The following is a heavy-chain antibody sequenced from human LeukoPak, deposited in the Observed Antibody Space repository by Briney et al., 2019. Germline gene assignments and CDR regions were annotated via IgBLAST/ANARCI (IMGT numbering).Heavy chain of an antibody. J-gene: IGHJ4*02. V-gene: IGHV4-61*02. Sequence: SETLSLTCTVSGGSISSGSYYWSWIRQPAGKGLEWIGRIYISGSTYYNPSLKSRVTISVDTSKNQFSLKLGSVTAADTAVYYCAGGYSYGYDYWGQGTLVTVSS. CDR3: AGGYSYGYDY. CDR2: IYISGST. CDR1: GGSISSGSYY. D-gene: IGHD5-18*01.